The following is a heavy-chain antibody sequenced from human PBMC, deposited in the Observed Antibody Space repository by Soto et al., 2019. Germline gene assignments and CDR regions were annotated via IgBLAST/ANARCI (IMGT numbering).Heavy chain of an antibody. CDR1: GGSFSGYY. D-gene: IGHD6-19*01. V-gene: IGHV4-34*01. CDR3: ARGSQQWLVYNWFDP. Sequence: QVQLQQWGAGLLKPSETLSLTCAVYGGSFSGYYWSWIRQPPGKGLEWIGEINHSGSTNYNPSLKSRGTISVDTSKNQFSLKLSSVTAADTAVYYCARGSQQWLVYNWFDPWGQGTLVTVSS. J-gene: IGHJ5*02. CDR2: INHSGST.